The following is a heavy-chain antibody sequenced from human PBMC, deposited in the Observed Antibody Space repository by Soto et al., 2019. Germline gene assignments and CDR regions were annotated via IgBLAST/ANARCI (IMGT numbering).Heavy chain of an antibody. Sequence: SSVKVSCKASGYTFTNYAMHWVRQAPGQRLEWMGWINAGNGNTKYSQKFQGRVTITRDTSASTAYMELSSLRSEDTAVYYCARGGSLYWYFDLWGRGTLVTVSS. V-gene: IGHV1-3*01. CDR3: ARGGSLYWYFDL. J-gene: IGHJ2*01. CDR2: INAGNGNT. CDR1: GYTFTNYA. D-gene: IGHD1-26*01.